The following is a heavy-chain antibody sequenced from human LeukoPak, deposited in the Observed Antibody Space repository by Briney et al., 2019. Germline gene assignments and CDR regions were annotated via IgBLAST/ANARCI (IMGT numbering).Heavy chain of an antibody. V-gene: IGHV4-59*11. Sequence: SESLSLTCSVSGGSINSHYWSWIRQPPGKRLGWIGYIFNTGNTNYSPSLASRVTMSVDTSRAQFFLRLSPVTAADTAIYYCASRPADTTWYGVFDYWSQGTLVTVSS. CDR3: ASRPADTTWYGVFDY. D-gene: IGHD3-10*01. CDR2: IFNTGNT. J-gene: IGHJ4*02. CDR1: GGSINSHY.